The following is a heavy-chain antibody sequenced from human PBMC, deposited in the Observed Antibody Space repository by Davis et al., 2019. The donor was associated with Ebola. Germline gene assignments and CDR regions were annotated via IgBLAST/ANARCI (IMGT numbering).Heavy chain of an antibody. CDR3: VRHYHAEVDWFDP. CDR1: GGSFTSSRNH. D-gene: IGHD1-14*01. Sequence: MPSETLSLTCTVSGGSFTSSRNHWGWIRQPPGKGLEWIGSAYNRWSTYYNPSLKSRVSISVDTFKKQFSLKLNSVTAADTAVYYCVRHYHAEVDWFDPWGQGTLVTVSS. CDR2: AYNRWST. J-gene: IGHJ5*02. V-gene: IGHV4-39*01.